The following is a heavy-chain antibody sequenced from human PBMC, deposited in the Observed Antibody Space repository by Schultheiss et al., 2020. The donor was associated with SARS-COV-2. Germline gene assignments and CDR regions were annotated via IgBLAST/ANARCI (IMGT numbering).Heavy chain of an antibody. D-gene: IGHD1-1*01. J-gene: IGHJ5*02. CDR3: ARHLTPGTPSNSFDP. V-gene: IGHV4-39*01. Sequence: SETLSLTCSVSGGSLSRSSYYWGWVRQSPGKGLEWIGSVYTSGSTSHNPALRSRVAVSVDTSKNLFSLKLRSVTAADTAVYYCARHLTPGTPSNSFDPWGQGALVTVSS. CDR2: VYTSGST. CDR1: GGSLSRSSYY.